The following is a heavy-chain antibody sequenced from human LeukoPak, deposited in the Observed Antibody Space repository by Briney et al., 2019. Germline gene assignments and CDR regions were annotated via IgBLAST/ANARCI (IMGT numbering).Heavy chain of an antibody. CDR1: GFTFSTYV. D-gene: IGHD3-3*01. V-gene: IGHV3-23*01. J-gene: IGHJ4*02. Sequence: GGSLRLSCAASGFTFSTYVMNWFRQAPGQGLEWVSTISVGAEYIFYADPVKGRFTISRNDSNNALYLQMHSLRAEDTALYYCASGPPFLKYFEYWGQGTLVTVSS. CDR2: ISVGAEYI. CDR3: ASGPPFLKYFEY.